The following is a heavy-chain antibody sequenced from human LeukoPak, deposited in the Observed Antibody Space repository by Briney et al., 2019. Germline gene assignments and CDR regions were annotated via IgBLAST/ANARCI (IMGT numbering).Heavy chain of an antibody. CDR3: ARSPGDYGGNHPYYFDY. Sequence: PGRSLRLSCAASGFTFSSYAMHWVRQAPGKGLEWVAVISYDGSNKYYADSVKGRFTISRDNSKNTLYLQMNSLRAEDTAVYYCARSPGDYGGNHPYYFDYWGQGTLVTVSS. CDR1: GFTFSSYA. CDR2: ISYDGSNK. V-gene: IGHV3-30*04. D-gene: IGHD4-23*01. J-gene: IGHJ4*02.